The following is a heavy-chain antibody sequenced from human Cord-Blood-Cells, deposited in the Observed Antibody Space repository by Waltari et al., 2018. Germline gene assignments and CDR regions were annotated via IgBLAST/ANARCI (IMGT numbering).Heavy chain of an antibody. V-gene: IGHV3-23*01. CDR3: AKDQGKIAAAGAEYFQH. D-gene: IGHD6-13*01. CDR1: GFTFSSYA. CDR2: ISGSGGST. J-gene: IGHJ1*01. Sequence: EVQVLESGGGLVQPGGSLRLSCAASGFTFSSYAISWVRQAPGKGLEWVSAISGSGGSTYYADSVKGRFTISRDNSKNTLYLQMNSLRAEDTAVYYCAKDQGKIAAAGAEYFQHWGQGTLVTVSS.